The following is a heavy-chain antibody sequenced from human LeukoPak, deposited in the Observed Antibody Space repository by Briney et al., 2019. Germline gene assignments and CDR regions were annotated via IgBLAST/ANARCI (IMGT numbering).Heavy chain of an antibody. CDR2: ISSSGSAI. J-gene: IGHJ4*02. Sequence: PGGSLRLSCAASGFSFSDYYMSWIRQAPGKGLEWVSYISSSGSAIYYADSVKGRFTISRDNAKNSLYMQMNSLRAEDTAVYYCARAYYTFWSGYLFGGQGTLVTVSS. D-gene: IGHD3-3*01. CDR3: ARAYYTFWSGYLF. V-gene: IGHV3-11*04. CDR1: GFSFSDYY.